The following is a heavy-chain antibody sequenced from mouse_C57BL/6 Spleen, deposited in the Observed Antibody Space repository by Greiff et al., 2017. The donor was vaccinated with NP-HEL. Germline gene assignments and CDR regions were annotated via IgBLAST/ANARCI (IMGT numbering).Heavy chain of an antibody. D-gene: IGHD5-5*01. CDR1: GFTFSNYW. CDR3: ILPFY. Sequence: DVMLVESGGGLVQPGGSMKLSCVASGFTFSNYWMNWVRQSPEKGLEWVAQIRLKSDNYATHYAESVKGRFTISRDDSKSSVYLQMNNLRAEDTGIYYCILPFYWGQGTTLTVSS. V-gene: IGHV6-3*01. CDR2: IRLKSDNYAT. J-gene: IGHJ2*01.